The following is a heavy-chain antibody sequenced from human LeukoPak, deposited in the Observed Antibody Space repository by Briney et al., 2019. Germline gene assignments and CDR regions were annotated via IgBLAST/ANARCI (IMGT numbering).Heavy chain of an antibody. CDR3: TTGAYQYFDH. V-gene: IGHV1-2*02. CDR2: IKPNNGDT. D-gene: IGHD1-26*01. CDR1: GYTFTGQW. Sequence: GASVKVSCKASGYTFTGQWMHWVRQAPGQGPECVGWIKPNNGDTTYSQKFQGRVTITRDTASSTVYMELSELESDDTAVYFCTTGAYQYFDHWGQGTLVTVSS. J-gene: IGHJ4*02.